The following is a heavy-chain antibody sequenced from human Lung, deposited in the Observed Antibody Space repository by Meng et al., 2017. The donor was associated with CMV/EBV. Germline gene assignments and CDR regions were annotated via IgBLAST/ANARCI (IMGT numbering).Heavy chain of an antibody. CDR2: ISGSGGST. CDR3: AKGNSGSYYYWFDP. Sequence: AYGFTFSSYAMGWVRQAPGKGLEWVSAISGSGGSTYYADSVKGRFTISRDNSKNTLYLQMNSLRAEDTAVYYCAKGNSGSYYYWFDPWGQGTLVTVSS. J-gene: IGHJ5*02. V-gene: IGHV3-23*01. D-gene: IGHD1-26*01. CDR1: GFTFSSYA.